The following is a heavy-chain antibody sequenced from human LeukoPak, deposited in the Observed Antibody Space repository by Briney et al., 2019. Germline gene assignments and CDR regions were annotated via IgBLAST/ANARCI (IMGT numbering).Heavy chain of an antibody. CDR2: IYTSGST. CDR3: ARDLGFSSSWYVSYWFDP. V-gene: IGHV4-4*07. Sequence: PSETLSLTCTVSGGSISSYYWSWIRQPAGKGLEWIGRIYTSGSTNYNPSLKSRVTMSVDTSKNQFSLKLSSVTAADTAVYYCARDLGFSSSWYVSYWFDPWGQGTLVTVSS. D-gene: IGHD6-13*01. CDR1: GGSISSYY. J-gene: IGHJ5*02.